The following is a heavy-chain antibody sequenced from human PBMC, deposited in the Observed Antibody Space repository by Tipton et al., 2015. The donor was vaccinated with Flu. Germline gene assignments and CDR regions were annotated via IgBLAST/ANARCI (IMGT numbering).Heavy chain of an antibody. V-gene: IGHV4-4*07. D-gene: IGHD1-26*01. CDR3: ARSGSYHHYYFDL. J-gene: IGHJ2*01. CDR1: GGSLSSYF. CDR2: IYPSGNT. Sequence: TLSLTCTVSGGSLSSYFWSWIRQPAGKGLEWIGRIYPSGNTNYNPSLQSRVIMSVDTSRNQFSLSLTSVTAADAAIYYCARSGSYHHYYFDLWGRGTLVSVSS.